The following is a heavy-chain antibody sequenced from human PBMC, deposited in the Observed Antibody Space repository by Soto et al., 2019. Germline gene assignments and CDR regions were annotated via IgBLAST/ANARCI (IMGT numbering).Heavy chain of an antibody. CDR2: IIPSFGTA. CDR3: ARPSGSYYYYYGMDV. J-gene: IGHJ6*02. CDR1: GGTFSSYA. Sequence: QVQLVQSGAEVKKPGSSVKVSCKASGGTFSSYAISWVRQAPGQELEWMGGIIPSFGTANYAQKFQGRVTITAEESTSTAYMELSSLRSEETAVYYCARPSGSYYYYYGMDVWGQGTTVTVSS. D-gene: IGHD1-26*01. V-gene: IGHV1-69*12.